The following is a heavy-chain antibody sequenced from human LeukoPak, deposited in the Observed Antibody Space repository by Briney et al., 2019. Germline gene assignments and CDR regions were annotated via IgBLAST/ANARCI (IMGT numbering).Heavy chain of an antibody. CDR2: ISYDGSNK. CDR3: AKNQQWLVYLSTLDY. V-gene: IGHV3-30-3*02. Sequence: GRSLRLSCAASGFTFSSYAMHWVRQAPGKGLEWVAVISYDGSNKYYADSVKGRFTISRDNPKNTLYLQMNSLRAEDTAVYYCAKNQQWLVYLSTLDYWGQGTLVTVSS. D-gene: IGHD6-19*01. J-gene: IGHJ4*02. CDR1: GFTFSSYA.